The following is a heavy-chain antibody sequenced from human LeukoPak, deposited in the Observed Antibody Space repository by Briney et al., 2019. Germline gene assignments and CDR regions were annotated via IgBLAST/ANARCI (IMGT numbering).Heavy chain of an antibody. D-gene: IGHD3-10*01. CDR3: ASYGSGSYYHGMDV. Sequence: ASETLSLTCAVSGGSISSSNWWSWVRQPPGQGLEWIGEIYHSGSTNYNPSLKSRVTISVDKSKNQFSLKLSSVTAADTAVYYCASYGSGSYYHGMDVWGKGTTVTVSS. CDR1: GGSISSSNW. CDR2: IYHSGST. J-gene: IGHJ6*04. V-gene: IGHV4-4*02.